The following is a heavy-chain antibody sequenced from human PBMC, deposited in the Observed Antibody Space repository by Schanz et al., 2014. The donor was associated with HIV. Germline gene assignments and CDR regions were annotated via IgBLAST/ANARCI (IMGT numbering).Heavy chain of an antibody. D-gene: IGHD3-9*01. Sequence: QVQLVESGGGVVQPGRXXXXXXVVSXFIFSDYGIHWVRQAPGKGLEWVAVISADGNNEFYSDSVRGRFTISRDNSKNTLFLLMNSLRVEDTAVYYCAKADEIRHFDWYXXXFDSWGQGTLVTVSS. CDR3: AKADEIRHFDWYXXXFDS. V-gene: IGHV3-30*18. CDR1: XFIFSDYG. J-gene: IGHJ4*02. CDR2: ISADGNNE.